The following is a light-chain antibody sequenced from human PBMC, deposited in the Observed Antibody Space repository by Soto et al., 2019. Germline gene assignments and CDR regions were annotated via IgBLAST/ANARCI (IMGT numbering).Light chain of an antibody. CDR2: TAS. Sequence: DIQMTQSPSSVSASVGARVTITCRASQGVSTWLAWYQQKPGKAPNLLIYTASSLQSGVPSRFSGSGSGTDFTLTINGLQPEDFATYYCQQAASFPITFGQGTRLEIK. CDR3: QQAASFPIT. V-gene: IGKV1-12*01. J-gene: IGKJ5*01. CDR1: QGVSTW.